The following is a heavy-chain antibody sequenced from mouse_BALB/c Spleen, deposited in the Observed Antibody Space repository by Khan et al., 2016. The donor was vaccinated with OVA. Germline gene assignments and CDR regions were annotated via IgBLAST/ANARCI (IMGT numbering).Heavy chain of an antibody. CDR1: GFTFSDYY. D-gene: IGHD2-9*01. J-gene: IGHJ1*01. CDR3: ARPYYGYDWYFDV. V-gene: IGHV5-12*02. CDR2: ISNGGGST. Sequence: EVELVESGGGLVQPGGSLKLSCATSGFTFSDYYMYWVRQTPEKRLEWVAYISNGGGSTYYPDTVKGRFTISRDNAKNNLSLQMSRLKSEDTAMYYCARPYYGYDWYFDVWGAGTTVTVSS.